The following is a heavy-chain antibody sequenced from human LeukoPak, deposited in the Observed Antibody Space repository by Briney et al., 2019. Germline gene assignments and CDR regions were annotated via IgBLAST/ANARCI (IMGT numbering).Heavy chain of an antibody. CDR3: AKDGITIFGVVNPFDY. V-gene: IGHV3-23*01. CDR1: GFTFSSYA. J-gene: IGHJ4*02. CDR2: ISGSGGST. Sequence: GGSLRLSCAASGFTFSSYAMGWVRQAPGKGLEWVSAISGSGGSTYYADSVKGRFTISRDNSKNTLYLQMNSLRAEDTAVYYCAKDGITIFGVVNPFDYWGQGTLVTVSS. D-gene: IGHD3-3*01.